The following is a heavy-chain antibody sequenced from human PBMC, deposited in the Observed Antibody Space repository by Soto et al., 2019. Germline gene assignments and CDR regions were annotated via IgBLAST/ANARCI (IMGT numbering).Heavy chain of an antibody. CDR2: IQSGGPT. V-gene: IGHV3-66*01. Sequence: SGGALRLSRAASGFTVSSKYMSWGRQAPGEGVEWVSLIQSGGPTYYADSVKGRFTISRDTSENTVHLQMDSLRAEDTAVYYCARDDVLCDGGRCYGVPLDVWGQGTTVTVSS. D-gene: IGHD2-15*01. CDR1: GFTVSSKY. CDR3: ARDDVLCDGGRCYGVPLDV. J-gene: IGHJ6*02.